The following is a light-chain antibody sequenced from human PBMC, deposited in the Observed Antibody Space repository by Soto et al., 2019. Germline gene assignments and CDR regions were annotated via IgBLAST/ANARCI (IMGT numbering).Light chain of an antibody. V-gene: IGLV1-40*01. CDR2: ANI. Sequence: QSVLTQPPSVSGAPGQRVTVSCTGSSSDIGSASDVHWYHHLPGTAPTVVIYANIIRPSGVPDRFSGSKSGTSASLAIAGRLAGDEDDYYCRSSDVSLSACVFGGGTKVTVL. CDR1: SSDIGSASD. CDR3: RSSDVSLSACV. J-gene: IGLJ3*02.